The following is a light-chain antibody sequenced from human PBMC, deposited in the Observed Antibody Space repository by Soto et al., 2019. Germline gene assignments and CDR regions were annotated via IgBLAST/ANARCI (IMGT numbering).Light chain of an antibody. V-gene: IGLV1-51*01. Sequence: QSVLTQSPSVSAAPGQKVTISCSGSSSNIGNNYVSWYQQLPGTAPKLLIYDNNKQPSGIPDRFSGSKSGTSGTLDITGLQTGDEADYYCATWDGSLPGEVFGGGTKPTVL. CDR3: ATWDGSLPGEV. J-gene: IGLJ2*01. CDR1: SSNIGNNY. CDR2: DNN.